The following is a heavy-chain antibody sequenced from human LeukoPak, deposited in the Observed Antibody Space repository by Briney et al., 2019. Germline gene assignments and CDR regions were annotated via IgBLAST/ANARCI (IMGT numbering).Heavy chain of an antibody. CDR3: ARDKSLGYCSSTSCYGDAFDI. CDR2: ISSGGSDK. CDR1: GFTLSDYY. J-gene: IGHJ3*02. Sequence: GGSLRLSCEASGFTLSDYYVHWMRQAPGKGLEWISCISSGGSDKFYADSVKGRFITSRDNAKRSVYLQMSSLRVDDTAVYYCARDKSLGYCSSTSCYGDAFDIWGQGTMVTVSS. V-gene: IGHV3-11*01. D-gene: IGHD2-2*01.